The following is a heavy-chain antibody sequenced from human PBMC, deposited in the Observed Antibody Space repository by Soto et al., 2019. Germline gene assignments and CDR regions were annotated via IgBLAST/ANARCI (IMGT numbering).Heavy chain of an antibody. CDR2: IKVDGSEE. Sequence: PGGSLRLSCATSGFTFSNYWMSWVRQAPGKGPEWVANIKVDGSEEYYMDSVKGRFTISRDNAKNSLSLQMNSLRDEDTAVYYCARDWDGPGWSLDYWGQGTLVTVSS. J-gene: IGHJ4*02. V-gene: IGHV3-7*01. D-gene: IGHD6-19*01. CDR3: ARDWDGPGWSLDY. CDR1: GFTFSNYW.